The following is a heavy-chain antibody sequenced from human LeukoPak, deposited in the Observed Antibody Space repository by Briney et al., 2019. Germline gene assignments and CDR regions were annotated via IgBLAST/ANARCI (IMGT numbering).Heavy chain of an antibody. CDR2: IYYSGST. D-gene: IGHD5-24*01. CDR3: AREGRYRYGYNEYHSYMDI. CDR1: GYSISSGYY. Sequence: PSETLSLTCTVSGYSISSGYYWGWIRQPPGKGLEWIGSIYYSGSTYYNPSLKSRVTISVDTSKNQFSLKLSSVTAAETAVYYCAREGRYRYGYNEYHSYMDIWGKGTTVTVSS. V-gene: IGHV4-38-2*02. J-gene: IGHJ6*03.